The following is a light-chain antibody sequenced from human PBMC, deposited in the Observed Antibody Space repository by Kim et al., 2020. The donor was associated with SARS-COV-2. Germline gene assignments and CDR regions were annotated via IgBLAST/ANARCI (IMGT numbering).Light chain of an antibody. CDR2: GAS. CDR3: QQYGSSPLT. CDR1: HSVSSSY. V-gene: IGKV3-20*01. J-gene: IGKJ4*01. Sequence: SPGDRASLSCRASHSVSSSYLAWYQQKRGQAPRLLIYGASSRATGIPDRFSGSGSRTDFTLTISRLEPEDVAVYYCQQYGSSPLTFGGGTKVDIK.